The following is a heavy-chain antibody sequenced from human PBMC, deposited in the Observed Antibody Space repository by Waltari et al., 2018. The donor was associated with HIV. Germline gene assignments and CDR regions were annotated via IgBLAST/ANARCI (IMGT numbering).Heavy chain of an antibody. J-gene: IGHJ4*02. CDR2: IYHSRTT. V-gene: IGHV4-39*01. Sequence: QLQLHESGPGLVKPSETLSLTCTVSGDSISNRYYYWGWVRQSPEKGLEWIARIYHSRTTSYNPSPKRRFTISVATYKSQFSLEVTPVTAADTALYYGARLSIFFGAGFFESWGQGVLVTVS. D-gene: IGHD3-10*01. CDR3: ARLSIFFGAGFFES. CDR1: GDSISNRYYY.